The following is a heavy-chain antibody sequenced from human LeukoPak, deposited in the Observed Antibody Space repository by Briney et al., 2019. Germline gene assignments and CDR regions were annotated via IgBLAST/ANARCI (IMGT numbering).Heavy chain of an antibody. CDR2: ISYDGSNK. CDR3: AKDSLWFGELLSYYFDY. V-gene: IGHV3-30*18. J-gene: IGHJ4*02. Sequence: GRSLRLSCAASGFTFSSYGMHWVRQAPGKGLEWVAVISYDGSNKYYADSVKGRFTISRDNSKNTLYLQMNSLRAEDTDVYYCAKDSLWFGELLSYYFDYWGQGTLVTVS. CDR1: GFTFSSYG. D-gene: IGHD3-10*01.